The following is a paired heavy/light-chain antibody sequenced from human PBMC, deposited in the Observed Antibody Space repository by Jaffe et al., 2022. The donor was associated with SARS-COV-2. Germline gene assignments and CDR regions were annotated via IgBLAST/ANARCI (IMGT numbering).Light chain of an antibody. CDR1: QSVLYSSNKKNY. CDR2: WAS. J-gene: IGKJ3*01. Sequence: DIVLTQSPDSLAVSLGERATINCKSSQSVLYSSNKKNYLAWYQQKPGQPPKLLIYWASTRESGVPERFSGSGSGTDFTLTISSLQAEDVAVYYCQQYYNVLTFGPGTKVDIK. CDR3: QQYYNVLT. V-gene: IGKV4-1*01.
Heavy chain of an antibody. CDR2: IRGRTNNYAT. Sequence: EVQLVESGGGLVQPGGSLRLSCAASGFTLSGSAVHWVRQAPGKGLEWVGRIRGRTNNYATAYAASVEGRFTISRDDSDNTAYLHLKSLKSEDTAVYFCARHDSSSSNSWSDYWFFDLWGRGTLVTVSS. J-gene: IGHJ2*01. D-gene: IGHD6-13*01. CDR3: ARHDSSSSNSWSDYWFFDL. V-gene: IGHV3-73*02. CDR1: GFTLSGSA.